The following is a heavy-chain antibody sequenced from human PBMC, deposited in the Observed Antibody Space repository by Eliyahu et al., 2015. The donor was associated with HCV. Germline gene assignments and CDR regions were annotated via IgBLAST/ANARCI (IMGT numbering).Heavy chain of an antibody. CDR2: IYWDDDK. Sequence: QITLKESGPTLVKPTQTLTLTCTFSGFSLSTSGVGVGWIRQPPGKALEWLALIYWDDDKRYSPSLKSRLTITKDTSKNQVVLTMTEMDTMDTATYYCTHSPIQLWYFRWGQGTLVTVSS. V-gene: IGHV2-5*02. CDR3: THSPIQLWYFR. J-gene: IGHJ4*02. CDR1: GFSLSTSGVG. D-gene: IGHD5-18*01.